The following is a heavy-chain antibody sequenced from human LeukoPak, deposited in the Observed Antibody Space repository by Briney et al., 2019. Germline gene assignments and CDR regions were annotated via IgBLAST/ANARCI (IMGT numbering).Heavy chain of an antibody. V-gene: IGHV3-74*01. J-gene: IGHJ4*02. CDR2: IDPDGSTT. D-gene: IGHD1-26*01. CDR3: ARGKGSYRTFDY. CDR1: GFTLNGYW. Sequence: PGGSLRLFCAASGFTLNGYWMHWVRQAPGEGLVWVSRIDPDGSTTNYAESVKGRFTTSRDNAKNTMYLQMNSLRAEDTAVYYCARGKGSYRTFDYWGQGTLVTVSS.